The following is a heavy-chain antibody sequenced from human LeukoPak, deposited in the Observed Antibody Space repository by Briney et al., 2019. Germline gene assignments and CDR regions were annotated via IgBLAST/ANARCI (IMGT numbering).Heavy chain of an antibody. CDR1: GGSFIGFH. J-gene: IGHJ3*02. CDR2: INHSGST. Sequence: SETLPLTCAVYGGSFIGFHWNWIRQPPGKGLEWIGDINHSGSTNYNPSLTSRVTISVDTSKNQFSLKLSSVTAADTAVYYCARRRNVAAFDIWGQGTMVTVSS. CDR3: ARRRNVAAFDI. V-gene: IGHV4-34*01.